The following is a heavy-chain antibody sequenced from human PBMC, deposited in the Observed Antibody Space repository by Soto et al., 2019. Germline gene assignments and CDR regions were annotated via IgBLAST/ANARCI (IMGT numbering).Heavy chain of an antibody. V-gene: IGHV6-1*01. CDR3: ARAPDEWGYYFDY. D-gene: IGHD2-15*01. CDR2: TYYRSKWYN. J-gene: IGHJ4*02. CDR1: GGSVSCNSAA. Sequence: SQTPSLTRVISGGSVSCNSAAWNRVRESPSRGLEWLGRTYYRSKWYNDYAVSVKSRITINPDTTKNQFSLQLNSVTPEDTAVYYCARAPDEWGYYFDYWGQGTLVTVSS.